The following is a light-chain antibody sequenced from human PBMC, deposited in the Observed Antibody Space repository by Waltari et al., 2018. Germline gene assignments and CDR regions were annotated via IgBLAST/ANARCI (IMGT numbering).Light chain of an antibody. CDR1: SSNIGNNP. CDR2: YNN. CDR3: ASWDDGLNGWV. Sequence: QSVLTQAPSASGTPGQRVIISCSGSSSNIGNNPVNWYQQVPGTAPKLLIFYNNVRPSGVPARLSGSKSGTSASLAISGLQSEDEADYYCASWDDGLNGWVFGGGTRLTVL. V-gene: IGLV1-44*01. J-gene: IGLJ3*02.